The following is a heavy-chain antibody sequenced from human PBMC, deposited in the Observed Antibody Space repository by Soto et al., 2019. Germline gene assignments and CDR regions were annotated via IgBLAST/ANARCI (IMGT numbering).Heavy chain of an antibody. J-gene: IGHJ5*02. CDR3: ARQGEDVVRGVHWFDP. D-gene: IGHD3-10*01. Sequence: SETLSLTCTVSGGSIISSSYYWGWVRQPPGKGLEWIGSVYFSGSTYYNPSLKSRVTISVDTSKSQFSLRLTSVTAADTAMYYCARQGEDVVRGVHWFDPWGQGTLVTVSS. CDR2: VYFSGST. V-gene: IGHV4-39*01. CDR1: GGSIISSSYY.